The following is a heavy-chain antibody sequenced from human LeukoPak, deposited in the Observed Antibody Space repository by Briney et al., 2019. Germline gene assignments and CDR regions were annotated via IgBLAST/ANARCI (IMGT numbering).Heavy chain of an antibody. V-gene: IGHV3-74*01. CDR3: AGPSWNDQRADDAFDI. D-gene: IGHD1-1*01. CDR1: GFTFSSYW. CDR2: INTDGSST. J-gene: IGHJ3*02. Sequence: PGGSLRLSCAASGFTFSSYWMHWVRQAPGKGLVWVSRINTDGSSTSYADSVKGRFTISRDNAKNTLYLQMNSLRAKDTAVYYCAGPSWNDQRADDAFDIWGQGTMVTVSS.